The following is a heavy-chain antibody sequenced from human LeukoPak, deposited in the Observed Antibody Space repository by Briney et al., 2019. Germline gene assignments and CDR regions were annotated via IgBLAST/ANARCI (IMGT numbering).Heavy chain of an antibody. CDR2: ISGSGGST. D-gene: IGHD4-17*01. V-gene: IGHV3-23*01. Sequence: GGSLRLSCAASGFTFSSYAMSWVRQAPGKGLEWVSAISGSGGSTYYADSVKGRFTISRDNSKNTVYLQMNNLRAEDTAVYYCGRDPNGDYIGAFDMWGQGTVVTVSS. J-gene: IGHJ3*02. CDR3: GRDPNGDYIGAFDM. CDR1: GFTFSSYA.